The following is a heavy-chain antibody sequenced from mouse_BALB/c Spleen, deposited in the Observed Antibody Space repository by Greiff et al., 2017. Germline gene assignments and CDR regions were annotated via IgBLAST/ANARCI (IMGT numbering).Heavy chain of an antibody. Sequence: EVQVVESGGGLVQPGGSLKLSCAASGFTFSSYTMSWVRQTPEKRLEWVAYISNGGGSTYYPDTVKGRFTISRDNAKNTLYLQMSSLKSEDTAMYYCARRGYGNSYFDFWGQGTTLTVSS. CDR1: GFTFSSYT. CDR3: ARRGYGNSYFDF. CDR2: ISNGGGST. J-gene: IGHJ2*01. V-gene: IGHV5-12-2*01. D-gene: IGHD2-1*01.